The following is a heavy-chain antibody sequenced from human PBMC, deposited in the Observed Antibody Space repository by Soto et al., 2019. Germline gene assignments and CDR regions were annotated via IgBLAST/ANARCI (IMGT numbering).Heavy chain of an antibody. V-gene: IGHV1-69*13. D-gene: IGHD6-6*01. CDR3: ARESSSEVGWFDP. CDR1: GGTFSSYA. CDR2: IIPIFGTA. J-gene: IGHJ5*02. Sequence: SVKVSCKASGGTFSSYAISWVRQAPGQGLEWMGGIIPIFGTANYAQKFQGRVTIAADESTSTAYMELSSLRSEDTAVYYCARESSSEVGWFDPWGQGTLVTVSS.